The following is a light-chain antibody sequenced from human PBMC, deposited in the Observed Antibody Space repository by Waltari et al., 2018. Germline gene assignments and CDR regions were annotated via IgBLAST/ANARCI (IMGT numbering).Light chain of an antibody. Sequence: QSAPTPPPSASGSPGESATISCTGTSSAIADYDYVPWYQQHPGKAPKLMIYEVIKRPSGVPDRFSGSKSGNTASLTVSGLQAEDEADYYCCSYAGTNNFYVFGTGTKVTVL. J-gene: IGLJ1*01. CDR2: EVI. CDR3: CSYAGTNNFYV. CDR1: SSAIADYDY. V-gene: IGLV2-8*01.